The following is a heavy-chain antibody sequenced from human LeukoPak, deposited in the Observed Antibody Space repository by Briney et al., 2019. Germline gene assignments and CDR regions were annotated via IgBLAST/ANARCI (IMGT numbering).Heavy chain of an antibody. CDR3: ARQRYSGSYYFDY. D-gene: IGHD1-26*01. Sequence: PSETLSLTCTVSGGSITNYYWSWIRQPLGKGLEWIGYIYYSGNTNYNPSLKSRVTISVDTSKNQFSLRLSSVTAADTAVYYCARQRYSGSYYFDYWGQGTLVTVS. J-gene: IGHJ4*02. V-gene: IGHV4-59*08. CDR1: GGSITNYY. CDR2: IYYSGNT.